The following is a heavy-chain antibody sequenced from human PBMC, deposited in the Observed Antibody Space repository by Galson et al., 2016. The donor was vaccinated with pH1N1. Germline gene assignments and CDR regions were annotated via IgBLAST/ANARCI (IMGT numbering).Heavy chain of an antibody. CDR3: AKDHSVFDLPTEY. V-gene: IGHV3-30*18. D-gene: IGHD3-9*01. CDR2: ISYDGSDK. CDR1: GFSFRRYG. Sequence: SLRHSCAASGFSFRRYGMHWVRQAPGKGLEWVAGISYDGSDKYYADSVKGRFTVSRDNSKNTLFLQMNSLRTEDTAVYYCAKDHSVFDLPTEYWGQGTLVTVSS. J-gene: IGHJ4*02.